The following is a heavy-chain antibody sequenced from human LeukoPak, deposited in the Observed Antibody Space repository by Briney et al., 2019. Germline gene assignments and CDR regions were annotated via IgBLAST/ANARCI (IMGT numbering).Heavy chain of an antibody. Sequence: GGSLRLSCAASGFTFSSYAMSWVRQAPGKGLEWVSAISGRGGSTYYADSVKGRFTISRDNSKNTLYLQMNSLRAEDTAVYYCADTKWEPTQRYFDYWGQGTLVTVSS. CDR3: ADTKWEPTQRYFDY. CDR2: ISGRGGST. D-gene: IGHD1-26*01. CDR1: GFTFSSYA. V-gene: IGHV3-23*01. J-gene: IGHJ4*02.